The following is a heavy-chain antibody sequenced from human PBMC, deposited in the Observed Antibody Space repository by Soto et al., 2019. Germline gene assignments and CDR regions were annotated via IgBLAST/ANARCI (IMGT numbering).Heavy chain of an antibody. Sequence: GGSLRLSCEVSGFTFSAYGMHWVRQAPGKGLEWVAAISHDGTNKNYGDSVKGRFTISRDNSKKTLYLQMNSLRPEDTALYYCAKDEYYYSRSGYYIFDSWRQGTLVTVSS. CDR3: AKDEYYYSRSGYYIFDS. J-gene: IGHJ4*02. CDR1: GFTFSAYG. V-gene: IGHV3-30*18. CDR2: ISHDGTNK. D-gene: IGHD3-22*01.